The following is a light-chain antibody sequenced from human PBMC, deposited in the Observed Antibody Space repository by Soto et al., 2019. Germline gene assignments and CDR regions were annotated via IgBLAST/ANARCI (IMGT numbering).Light chain of an antibody. CDR2: GAS. CDR1: QSVSSN. Sequence: EIVLTQAPATLALSPGERATLSCRASQSVSSNLAWYQQKPGQAPRLLIYGASTRATGIPARFSGSGSGTEFTLTISSLQSEDFEIYYCQQYNNWPITLGQGTRLEIK. J-gene: IGKJ5*01. CDR3: QQYNNWPIT. V-gene: IGKV3-15*01.